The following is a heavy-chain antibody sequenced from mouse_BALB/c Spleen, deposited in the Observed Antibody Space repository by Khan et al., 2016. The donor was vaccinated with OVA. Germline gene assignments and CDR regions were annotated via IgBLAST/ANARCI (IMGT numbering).Heavy chain of an antibody. Sequence: VRLQQSGPELVRPGASVKISCKASGYSFTGYFMNWVMQSHGKSLEWIGRINPHIGETFYNPRFKDKATLTVDESSSTAHMELRSLASEDSAVYYCTRIDRSDFDYWGQGTTLTVSS. CDR2: INPHIGET. CDR3: TRIDRSDFDY. V-gene: IGHV1-20*02. J-gene: IGHJ2*01. D-gene: IGHD1-1*01. CDR1: GYSFTGYF.